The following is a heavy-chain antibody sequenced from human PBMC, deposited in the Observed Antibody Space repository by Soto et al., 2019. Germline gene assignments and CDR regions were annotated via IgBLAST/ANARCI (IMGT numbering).Heavy chain of an antibody. CDR2: ISYDGSNK. CDR3: SRDDSDWFFK. V-gene: IGHV3-30*03. D-gene: IGHD3-9*01. J-gene: IGHJ4*02. Sequence: PGGSLRLSCAASGFTFSSYGMHWVRQAPGKGLEWVAVISYDGSNKYYADSVKGRFTISRDNSKNTLYLQMNSLRVEDTAVYYCSRDDSDWFFKWGRGTLVTVSS. CDR1: GFTFSSYG.